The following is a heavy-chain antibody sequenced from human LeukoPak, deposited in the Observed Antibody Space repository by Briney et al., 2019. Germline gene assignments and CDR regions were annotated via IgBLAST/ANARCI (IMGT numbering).Heavy chain of an antibody. J-gene: IGHJ4*02. D-gene: IGHD3-10*01. CDR3: AKDKEYASGSYPIES. CDR2: ISSSSSYI. Sequence: GGSLRLSCAASGFTFSSYSMNWVRQAPGKGLEWVSSISSSSSYIYYADSVKGRFTISRDNSKNTLYLQMISLRLEDAAVYYCAKDKEYASGSYPIESWGQGTLVTVSS. V-gene: IGHV3-21*01. CDR1: GFTFSSYS.